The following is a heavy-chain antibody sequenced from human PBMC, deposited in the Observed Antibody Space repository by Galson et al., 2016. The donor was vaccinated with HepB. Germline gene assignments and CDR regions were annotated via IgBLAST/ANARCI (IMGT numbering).Heavy chain of an antibody. V-gene: IGHV4-34*01. D-gene: IGHD1-1*01. CDR1: NASLSGPY. Sequence: SETLSLTCGIINASLSGPYWVWVRQVPGKGLECLGQISHTGSTKYNPSLQSRVTISLDTTKSQLSLTLTSVTAADTAVYFCAKHSNWNSNYYGLDVWGQGATVIVSS. CDR2: ISHTGST. J-gene: IGHJ6*02. CDR3: AKHSNWNSNYYGLDV.